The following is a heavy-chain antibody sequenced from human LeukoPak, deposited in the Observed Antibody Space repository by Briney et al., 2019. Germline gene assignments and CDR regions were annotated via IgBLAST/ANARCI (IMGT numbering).Heavy chain of an antibody. CDR3: ARLRVQQLATSYYMDV. CDR2: LYYGVNT. Sequence: SETLSLTCTVSGDSVTTTNFYWGWIRQPPGKGLEWIENLYYGVNTYHKPSLKSRVTISVDTSLNQFSLILTSVTAADTGVYYCARLRVQQLATSYYMDVWGKGTTVTVSS. CDR1: GDSVTTTNFY. D-gene: IGHD6-13*01. V-gene: IGHV4-39*01. J-gene: IGHJ6*03.